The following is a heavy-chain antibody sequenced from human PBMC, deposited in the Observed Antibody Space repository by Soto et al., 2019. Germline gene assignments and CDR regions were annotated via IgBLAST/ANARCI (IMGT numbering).Heavy chain of an antibody. CDR1: GGSISSGDYY. J-gene: IGHJ5*02. CDR2: IYYSGST. D-gene: IGHD3-22*01. CDR3: ARGLGHYDSSGQRWFDP. Sequence: PSETLSLTCTVSGGSISSGDYYWSWIRQPPGKGLEWIGYIYYSGSTYYNPSLKSRVTISVDTSKNQFSLKLSSVTAADTAVYYCARGLGHYDSSGQRWFDPWGQGTLVTVSS. V-gene: IGHV4-30-4*01.